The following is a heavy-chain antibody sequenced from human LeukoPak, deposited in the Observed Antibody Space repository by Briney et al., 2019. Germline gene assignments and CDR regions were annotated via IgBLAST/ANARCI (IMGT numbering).Heavy chain of an antibody. CDR2: IYYSGST. Sequence: SETLSLTCTVSGGSISSSSYYWGWIRQPPGKGLEWIGSIYYSGSTYYSPSLKSRVTISVDTSKNQFSLKLSSVTAADTAVYYCARVGPGDYETYFDYWGQGTLVTVSS. J-gene: IGHJ4*02. D-gene: IGHD3-22*01. CDR3: ARVGPGDYETYFDY. CDR1: GGSISSSSYY. V-gene: IGHV4-39*07.